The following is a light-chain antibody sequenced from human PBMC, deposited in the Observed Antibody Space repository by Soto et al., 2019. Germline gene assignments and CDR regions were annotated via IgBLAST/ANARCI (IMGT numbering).Light chain of an antibody. V-gene: IGLV1-40*01. CDR1: NSNIGAGYD. Sequence: QSVLTQPPSVSGAPGQRVTISCTGSNSNIGAGYDVHWYLQLPGTAPKLLVYTNNNRPSGVPDRFSGSKSGTSASLAITGLQAEAEADYYCQSYDSSLSGYVFGTGTKVTVL. J-gene: IGLJ1*01. CDR3: QSYDSSLSGYV. CDR2: TNN.